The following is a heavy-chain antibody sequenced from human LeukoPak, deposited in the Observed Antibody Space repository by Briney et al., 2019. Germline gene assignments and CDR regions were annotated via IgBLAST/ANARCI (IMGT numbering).Heavy chain of an antibody. CDR3: TRGPSNGAFDI. V-gene: IGHV1-2*02. Sequence: ASVKVSCKASKDTFTDQYMHWVRQSPGQGLEWMGWINPYSGGTAYAQEFQGRVTMTRDTSTNTFYMEVTRLTSDDTALYYCTRGPSNGAFDIWGQGTSVSASS. J-gene: IGHJ3*02. D-gene: IGHD1-1*01. CDR2: INPYSGGT. CDR1: KDTFTDQY.